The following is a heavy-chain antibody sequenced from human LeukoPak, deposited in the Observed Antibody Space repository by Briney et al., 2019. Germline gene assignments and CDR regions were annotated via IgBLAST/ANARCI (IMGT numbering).Heavy chain of an antibody. D-gene: IGHD4-11*01. CDR3: ASSTTKAYYYYYMDV. CDR1: GGSIISYY. Sequence: SETLSLTCTVSGGSIISYYWSWIRQPPGKGLEWIGYIYYSGSTNYNPSLKSRVTISVDTSKNQFSLKLSSVTAADTAVYYCASSTTKAYYYYYMDVWGKGTTVTVSS. CDR2: IYYSGST. V-gene: IGHV4-59*08. J-gene: IGHJ6*03.